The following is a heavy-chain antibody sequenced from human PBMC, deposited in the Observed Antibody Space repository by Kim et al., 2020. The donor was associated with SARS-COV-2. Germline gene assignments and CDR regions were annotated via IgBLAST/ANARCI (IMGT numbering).Heavy chain of an antibody. CDR3: ASSYGSGSPHWFDP. CDR1: GYTFTSYG. CDR2: ISAYNGNT. D-gene: IGHD3-10*01. Sequence: ASVKVSCKASGYTFTSYGISWVRQAPGQGLEWMGWISAYNGNTNYAQKLQGRVTMTTDTSTSTAYMELRSLRSDDTAVYYCASSYGSGSPHWFDPWGQGTLVTVSS. J-gene: IGHJ5*02. V-gene: IGHV1-18*01.